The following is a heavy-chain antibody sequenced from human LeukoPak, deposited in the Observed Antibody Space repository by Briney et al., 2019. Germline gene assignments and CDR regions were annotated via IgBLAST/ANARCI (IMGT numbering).Heavy chain of an antibody. V-gene: IGHV4-59*01. D-gene: IGHD1-26*01. Sequence: PSETLSLTCTVSGGSISSYYWSWIRQPPGKGPEWIGHIYYSGSANYNPSLKSRVTISVDTFKNQFSLRLSSVTAADTAVYYCARWNSGTYSSDLWGQGTPVTVSS. CDR3: ARWNSGTYSSDL. CDR2: IYYSGSA. J-gene: IGHJ5*02. CDR1: GGSISSYY.